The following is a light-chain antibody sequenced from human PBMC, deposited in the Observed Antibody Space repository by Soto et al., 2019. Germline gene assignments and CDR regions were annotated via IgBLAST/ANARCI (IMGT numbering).Light chain of an antibody. Sequence: QSVLTQPPSASGTPGQRVTISCSGSSSNIGSNTVNWYQQLAGTAPKLLIYSNNYRPSGVPDRFSGSKSGTSASLAISGLQSEGSADYYCAAWDDSLNAVVFGGGTKLTVL. J-gene: IGLJ2*01. V-gene: IGLV1-44*01. CDR3: AAWDDSLNAVV. CDR1: SSNIGSNT. CDR2: SNN.